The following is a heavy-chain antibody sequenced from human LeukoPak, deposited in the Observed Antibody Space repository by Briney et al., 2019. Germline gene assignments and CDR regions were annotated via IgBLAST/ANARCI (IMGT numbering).Heavy chain of an antibody. D-gene: IGHD3-10*01. V-gene: IGHV4-59*02. J-gene: IGHJ4*02. Sequence: SETLSLTRTVAGTYVTTYYWTWIRQTPGKTLEWIGYIYYSGSSKYNPSLQSRVTMSVDRSKNQFSLRLTSVTAADTAVYYCARGGYSGSGSPYYLDYWGRGTLVTVSS. CDR3: ARGGYSGSGSPYYLDY. CDR1: GTYVTTYY. CDR2: IYYSGSS.